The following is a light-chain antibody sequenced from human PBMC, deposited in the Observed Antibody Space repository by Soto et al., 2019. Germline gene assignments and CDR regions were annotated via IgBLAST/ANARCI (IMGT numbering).Light chain of an antibody. CDR2: DAS. CDR1: QSVSSY. Sequence: EIVLTQSPATLSLSPGERATLSCRASQSVSSYLAWYQQKPGQAPRLLIYDASNRATGIPARFSGSGSGTDFTLTISSLEPEDFAVYYCQQRINWPSFGPGNKGAIK. J-gene: IGKJ3*01. CDR3: QQRINWPS. V-gene: IGKV3-11*01.